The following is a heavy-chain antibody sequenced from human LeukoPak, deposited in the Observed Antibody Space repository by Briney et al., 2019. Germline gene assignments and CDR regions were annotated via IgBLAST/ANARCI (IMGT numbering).Heavy chain of an antibody. J-gene: IGHJ4*02. CDR1: GFTFSSYA. D-gene: IGHD3-10*01. V-gene: IGHV3-23*01. Sequence: PGGSLRLSCAASGFTFSSYAMTWVRQAPGKGLEWVSAISGGDNSTYYADSVKGRFTISRDNSKNTLYLQMNSLRAEDTAVYYCAKVSYRYYGSGSYVLDYWGQGTPVTVSS. CDR2: ISGGDNST. CDR3: AKVSYRYYGSGSYVLDY.